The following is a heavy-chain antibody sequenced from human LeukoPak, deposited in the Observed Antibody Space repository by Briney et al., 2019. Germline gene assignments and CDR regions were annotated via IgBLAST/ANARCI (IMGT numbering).Heavy chain of an antibody. CDR1: GGSFSGYY. V-gene: IGHV4-34*01. Sequence: SETLSLTCAVYGGSFSGYYWSWIRQPPGRGLEWIGEINHSGSTNYNPSLKSRVTISVDTSKNQFSLKLSSVTAADTAVYYCARITPGGYFDLWGRGTLVTVSS. CDR2: INHSGST. D-gene: IGHD4-23*01. CDR3: ARITPGGYFDL. J-gene: IGHJ2*01.